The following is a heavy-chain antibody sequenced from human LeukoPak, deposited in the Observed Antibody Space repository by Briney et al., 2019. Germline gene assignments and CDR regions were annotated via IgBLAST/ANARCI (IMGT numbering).Heavy chain of an antibody. V-gene: IGHV3-43*01. CDR3: AKVSGSYLGGAFDY. Sequence: GRSLRLSCAASGFTFDDYTMHWVRQAPGKGLEWVSLISWDGGSTYYADSVKGRFTISRDNSKNSLYLQMNSLRTEDTALYYCAKVSGSYLGGAFDYWGQGTLVTVSS. J-gene: IGHJ4*02. D-gene: IGHD1-26*01. CDR2: ISWDGGST. CDR1: GFTFDDYT.